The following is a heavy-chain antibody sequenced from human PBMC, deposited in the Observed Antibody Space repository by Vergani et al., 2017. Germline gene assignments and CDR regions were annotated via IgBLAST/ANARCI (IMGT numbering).Heavy chain of an antibody. V-gene: IGHV1-69-2*01. CDR1: GYTFTDHY. Sequence: EVQLVQSGAEVKKPGATMKISCKVSGYTFTDHYMHWVKQAPGKGLEWMGLVDPEDGETIYAEKFKGRVTIAADESTSTAYMELSSLRSEDTAVYYCARDAPGPQSYYYMDVWGKGTTVTVSS. CDR2: VDPEDGET. CDR3: ARDAPGPQSYYYMDV. J-gene: IGHJ6*03.